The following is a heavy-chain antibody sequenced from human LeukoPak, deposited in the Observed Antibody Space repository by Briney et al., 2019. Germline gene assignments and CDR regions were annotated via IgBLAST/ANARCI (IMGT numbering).Heavy chain of an antibody. CDR1: GYTFTXYY. D-gene: IGHD2/OR15-2a*01. CDR2: INPSGGST. V-gene: IGHV1-46*01. Sequence: GAXVKVSCKXXGYTFTXYYMHWVRQAPGQGLEWMGIINPSGGSTSYAQKFQGRVTMTRDTSTSTVYMELSRLRSDDTAVYHCARDKDIGLSDYWGQGTLVTVSS. J-gene: IGHJ4*02. CDR3: ARDKDIGLSDY.